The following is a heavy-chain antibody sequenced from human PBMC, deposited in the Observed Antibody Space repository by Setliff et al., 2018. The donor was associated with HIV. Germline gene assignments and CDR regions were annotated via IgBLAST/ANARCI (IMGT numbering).Heavy chain of an antibody. D-gene: IGHD4-17*01. Sequence: PSETLSLTCAVYGESFSGYYWSWIRQPAGKGLEWLGEINHSGRAKYNPSLKSRASISADTSKNQFSLRLTSVTAADTAVYYCATEEGTTVHRIGFWGQGTLVTVSS. CDR2: INHSGRA. V-gene: IGHV4-34*01. J-gene: IGHJ4*02. CDR1: GESFSGYY. CDR3: ATEEGTTVHRIGF.